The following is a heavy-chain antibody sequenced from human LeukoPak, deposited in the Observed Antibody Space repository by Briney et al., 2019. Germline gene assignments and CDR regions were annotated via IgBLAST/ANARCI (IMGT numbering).Heavy chain of an antibody. CDR1: GVTFSTYD. D-gene: IGHD3-22*01. CDR2: ISHDGNDK. CDR3: VATVRHYSDSGGQLHH. V-gene: IGHV3-30*01. J-gene: IGHJ1*01. Sequence: GGSLRLSCAASGVTFSTYDMHWVRQAPGKGLEWVAVISHDGNDKFYADSVKGRFTISRDNSRNTLFLQTNSLRAEDTAVYFCVATVRHYSDSGGQLHHWGQGTLVTVSS.